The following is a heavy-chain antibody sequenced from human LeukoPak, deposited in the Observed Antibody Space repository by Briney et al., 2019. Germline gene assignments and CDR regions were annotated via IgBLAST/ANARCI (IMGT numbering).Heavy chain of an antibody. J-gene: IGHJ6*03. CDR3: ARFPGGAEYRHYYYMDV. CDR1: GGSISNYF. V-gene: IGHV4-59*01. CDR2: IYYSETT. D-gene: IGHD1-14*01. Sequence: SETLSLTCSVSGGSISNYFWSWIRQPPGKGLECIGFIYYSETTNYNPSFKSRVTISVDTSKNQFSLKLNSVTAAGTAVYYCARFPGGAEYRHYYYMDVWGKGTTVTVSS.